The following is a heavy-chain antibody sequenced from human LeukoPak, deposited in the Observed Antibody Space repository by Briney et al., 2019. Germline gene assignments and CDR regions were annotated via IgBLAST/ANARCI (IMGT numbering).Heavy chain of an antibody. CDR3: ARHRVGIYSRNHAFDI. V-gene: IGHV5-51*01. D-gene: IGHD1-26*01. Sequence: GESLKISCKGSGYTFISNWIGWVRQMPGKGLEWMGIIYPGDSDTRYSPSFQGQVTISADKSSSTAYLQWSSLKASDTAMYYCARHRVGIYSRNHAFDIWGQGTMVTVSS. CDR1: GYTFISNW. CDR2: IYPGDSDT. J-gene: IGHJ3*02.